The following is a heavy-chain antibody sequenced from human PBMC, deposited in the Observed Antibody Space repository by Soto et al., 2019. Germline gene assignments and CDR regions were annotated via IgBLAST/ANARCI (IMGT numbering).Heavy chain of an antibody. D-gene: IGHD3-22*01. CDR2: LSDSGGST. Sequence: EVQLLESGGGLVQPGGSLRLSCAAFGFTFSSYAMSWVRQAPGKGLEWVSTLSDSGGSTYFADSVKGRSTISRDNSKNTLYLQMNSLRTEDTAVYYCAKDLGYDSTGPWDYWGQGTLVTVSS. CDR3: AKDLGYDSTGPWDY. J-gene: IGHJ4*02. V-gene: IGHV3-23*01. CDR1: GFTFSSYA.